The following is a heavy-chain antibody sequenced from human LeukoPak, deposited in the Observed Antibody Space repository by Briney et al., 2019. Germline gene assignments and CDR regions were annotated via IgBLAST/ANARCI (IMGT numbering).Heavy chain of an antibody. J-gene: IGHJ4*02. CDR2: IHPNSGGT. V-gene: IGHV1-2*02. CDR3: ARRVFSGWGYYFDY. Sequence: GASVKVSCKASGYTFTGYYLHWVRQAPGQGLEWMGWIHPNSGGTNYAQKFQGRVTMTRDTSISTAYLDLSRLRSGDTAVYYCARRVFSGWGYYFDYWGQGTLVTVSS. D-gene: IGHD6-19*01. CDR1: GYTFTGYY.